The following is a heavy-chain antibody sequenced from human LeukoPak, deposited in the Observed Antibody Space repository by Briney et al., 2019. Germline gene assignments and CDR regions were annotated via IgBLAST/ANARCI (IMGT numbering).Heavy chain of an antibody. Sequence: GASVKVSCKASGYTFTSYGISWVRQAPGQGLEWMGWINAYNGNTNYAQKLQGRVTMTTDTSTSTAYMELRSLRSDDTAVYYCARRVYYGDYGENFDYWGQGTLVTVSS. CDR1: GYTFTSYG. V-gene: IGHV1-18*01. CDR2: INAYNGNT. CDR3: ARRVYYGDYGENFDY. J-gene: IGHJ4*02. D-gene: IGHD4-17*01.